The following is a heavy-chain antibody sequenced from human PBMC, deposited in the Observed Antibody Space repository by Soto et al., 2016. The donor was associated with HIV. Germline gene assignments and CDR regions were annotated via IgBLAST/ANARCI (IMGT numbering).Heavy chain of an antibody. CDR1: GFTFSSYW. V-gene: IGHV3-74*01. Sequence: EVQLVESGGGLVQPGGSLRLSCAASGFTFSSYWMHWVRQAPGKGLVWVSLINSDGSSTSYADSVKGRFTISRDNAKNTLYLQMNGLRAEDTAVYYCASGGVPYIWGSYRHDYWGRGTLVTVSS. CDR2: INSDGSST. CDR3: ASGGVPYIWGSYRHDY. D-gene: IGHD3-16*02. J-gene: IGHJ4*02.